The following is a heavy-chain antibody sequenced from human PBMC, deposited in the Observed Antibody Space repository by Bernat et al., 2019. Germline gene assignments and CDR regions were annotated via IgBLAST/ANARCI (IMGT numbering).Heavy chain of an antibody. V-gene: IGHV1-46*01. D-gene: IGHD3-22*01. J-gene: IGHJ4*02. CDR1: GYTFTSYY. CDR2: INPSGGST. CDR3: ARDWVLQRAPVGGYYYYLDY. Sequence: QVQLVQSGAEVKKPGASVKVSCKASGYTFTSYYMHWVRQAPGQGLEWMGIINPSGGSTSYAQKFQGRVTMTRDTSTSTVYMELSSLRSEDTAVYYCARDWVLQRAPVGGYYYYLDYWGQGTLVTVSS.